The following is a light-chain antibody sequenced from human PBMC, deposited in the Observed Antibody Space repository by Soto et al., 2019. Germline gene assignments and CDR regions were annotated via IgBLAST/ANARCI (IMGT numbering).Light chain of an antibody. Sequence: QSVLTQPPSASGTPGQRVTISCSGSKSNIGSNTVEWYQQLPGTAPKLLVYSNNQRPSGVPGRFSGSKSGTSASLAITGLQSEDEADYYCCSYADNNDYVFGTGTQLTVL. CDR2: SNN. V-gene: IGLV1-44*01. CDR1: KSNIGSNT. CDR3: CSYADNNDYV. J-gene: IGLJ1*01.